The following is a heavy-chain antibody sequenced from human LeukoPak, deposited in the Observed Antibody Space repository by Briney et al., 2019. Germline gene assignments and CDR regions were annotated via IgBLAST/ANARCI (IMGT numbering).Heavy chain of an antibody. Sequence: SVKVSCKASGGTFSSYAISWVRQAPGQGLEWMGRIIPILGIANYAQKFQGRVTITADKSTSTAYMELSSLRSEDTAVYYCASQYYDFWSGRYYYGMDVWGQGTTVTVSS. CDR1: GGTFSSYA. D-gene: IGHD3-3*01. V-gene: IGHV1-69*04. J-gene: IGHJ6*02. CDR2: IIPILGIA. CDR3: ASQYYDFWSGRYYYGMDV.